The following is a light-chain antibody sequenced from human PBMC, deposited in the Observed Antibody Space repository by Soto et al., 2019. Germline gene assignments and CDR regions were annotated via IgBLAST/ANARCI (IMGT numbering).Light chain of an antibody. CDR2: DAS. Sequence: EIVLTQSPATLSLSPGERATLSCRASQSVSSYLAWYQQKPGQAPRLLIYDASNRATGIPARFSGSGSGTDFTLTISILEPEDFAVYYCQQRSNWPRGWTFGQGTKVEIK. J-gene: IGKJ1*01. V-gene: IGKV3-11*01. CDR3: QQRSNWPRGWT. CDR1: QSVSSY.